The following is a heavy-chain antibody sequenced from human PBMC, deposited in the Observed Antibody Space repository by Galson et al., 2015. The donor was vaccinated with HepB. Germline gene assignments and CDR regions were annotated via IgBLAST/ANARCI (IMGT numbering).Heavy chain of an antibody. CDR3: ARQYDASGYYAY. V-gene: IGHV1-69*13. CDR2: IIPIFGTA. CDR1: GGTFSSYA. D-gene: IGHD3-22*01. Sequence: SVKVSCKASGGTFSSYAISWVRQAPGQGLEWMGGIIPIFGTANYAQKFQGRVTITADESTSTAYMELSSLRSDDTAVYYCARQYDASGYYAYWGQGTLVTVSS. J-gene: IGHJ1*01.